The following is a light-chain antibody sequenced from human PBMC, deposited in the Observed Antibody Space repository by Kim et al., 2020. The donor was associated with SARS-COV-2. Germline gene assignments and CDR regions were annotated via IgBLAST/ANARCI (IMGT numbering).Light chain of an antibody. V-gene: IGLV6-57*03. CDR3: QSYDSSNHWV. CDR1: GGSSASDY. CDR2: ADT. J-gene: IGLJ3*02. Sequence: VTTSCTRSGGSSASDYVRGYQQRPGSAPTTVIYADTQRPSGVPNRFSGSIDSSSNSASLTISGMRPEDEADYYCQSYDSSNHWVFGGGTQLTVL.